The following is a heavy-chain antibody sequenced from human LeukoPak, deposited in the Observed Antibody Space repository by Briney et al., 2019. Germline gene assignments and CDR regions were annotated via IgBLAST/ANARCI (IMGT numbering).Heavy chain of an antibody. V-gene: IGHV4-61*01. Sequence: SETLSLTCGVSGYFISSGYHWAWIRQPPGKGLEWIGYIYYSGSTNYNPSLKSRVTISVDTSKNQFSLKLSSVTAADTAVYYCARGKYSSLYWGQGTLVTVSS. CDR1: GYFISSGYH. CDR3: ARGKYSSLY. J-gene: IGHJ4*02. CDR2: IYYSGST. D-gene: IGHD6-6*01.